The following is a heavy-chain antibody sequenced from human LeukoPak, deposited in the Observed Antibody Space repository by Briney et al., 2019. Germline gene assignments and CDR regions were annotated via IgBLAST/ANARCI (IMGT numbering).Heavy chain of an antibody. CDR3: ARDCSHYYDSSGYYAVGYFDY. CDR1: GGTFSGYA. V-gene: IGHV1-69*01. D-gene: IGHD3-22*01. Sequence: ASVKVSCKASGGTFSGYAISWVRQAPGQGLERMGGIVPIFGTANYAQKFQGRVTITADESTSTAYMELSSLRSEDTAVYYCARDCSHYYDSSGYYAVGYFDYWGQGTLVTVSS. CDR2: IVPIFGTA. J-gene: IGHJ4*02.